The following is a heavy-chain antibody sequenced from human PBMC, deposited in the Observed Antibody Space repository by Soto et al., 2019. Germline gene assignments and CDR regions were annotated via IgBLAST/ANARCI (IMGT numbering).Heavy chain of an antibody. J-gene: IGHJ6*03. CDR1: GYTLTSYY. D-gene: IGHD2-15*01. CDR3: AADLCGGSCRDYYYYYMDV. CDR2: INPSGGST. Sequence: ASVKVSCKASGYTLTSYYMHWVRQAPGQGLEWMGIINPSGGSTSYAQKFQGRVTMTRDTSTSTAYMELSSLRSEDTAVYYCAADLCGGSCRDYYYYYMDVWAKGTTVTVSS. V-gene: IGHV1-46*01.